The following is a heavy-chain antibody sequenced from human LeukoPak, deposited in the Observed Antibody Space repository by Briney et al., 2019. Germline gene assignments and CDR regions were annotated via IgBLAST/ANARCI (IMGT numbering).Heavy chain of an antibody. CDR3: ASLAGDGSGSIFVDY. V-gene: IGHV1-69*04. D-gene: IGHD3-10*01. CDR2: IIPILGIA. J-gene: IGHJ4*02. CDR1: GGTFSSYA. Sequence: SVKVSCKASGGTFSSYAISWVRQAPGQGLEWMGRIIPILGIANYAQKFQGRVTITADKSTSTAYMELSSLRSEDTAVYYCASLAGDGSGSIFVDYWGQGTLVTVSS.